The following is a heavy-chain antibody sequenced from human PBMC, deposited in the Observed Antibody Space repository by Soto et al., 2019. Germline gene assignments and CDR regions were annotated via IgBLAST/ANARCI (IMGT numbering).Heavy chain of an antibody. V-gene: IGHV3-49*04. CDR1: GFTFGYYV. CDR3: TRDSDIYSGMDV. J-gene: IGHJ6*02. CDR2: IRSKAYGGTT. D-gene: IGHD3-9*01. Sequence: GGSLRLSCRASGFTFGYYVMNWVRQAPGKGLEWVGFIRSKAYGGTTEYAASVKGRFTVSRDDSKSIAYLQMNSLKTEDTAVYYCTRDSDIYSGMDVWGQGTTVTVSS.